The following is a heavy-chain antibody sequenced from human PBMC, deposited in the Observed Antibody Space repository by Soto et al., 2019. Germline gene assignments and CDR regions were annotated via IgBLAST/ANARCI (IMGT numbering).Heavy chain of an antibody. CDR2: IYYSGST. CDR1: GFSISSRNL. D-gene: IGHD6-19*01. Sequence: SETLSLTCTVSGFSISSRNLWGWIRQHPVKGLEWIGYIYYSGSTYYKPSLKSRVTISVDTSKNQLSLXLSSVTAADTAVYYCASSVFPWGRGTLVTVSS. CDR3: ASSVFP. V-gene: IGHV4-28*01. J-gene: IGHJ5*02.